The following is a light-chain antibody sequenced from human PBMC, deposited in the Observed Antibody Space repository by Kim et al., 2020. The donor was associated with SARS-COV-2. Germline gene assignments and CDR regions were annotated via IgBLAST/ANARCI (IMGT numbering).Light chain of an antibody. CDR1: NTDIGNIY. V-gene: IGLV1-47*02. CDR3: ACWDDSLGGGV. J-gene: IGLJ2*01. CDR2: FNT. Sequence: GQTISISCSGSNTDIGNIYVYWYQQHPPGAPPRLILFNTARRPSVLARFSCGKTGASAALLTSALLSADEAAYYCACWDDSLGGGVFGGGTKLTVL.